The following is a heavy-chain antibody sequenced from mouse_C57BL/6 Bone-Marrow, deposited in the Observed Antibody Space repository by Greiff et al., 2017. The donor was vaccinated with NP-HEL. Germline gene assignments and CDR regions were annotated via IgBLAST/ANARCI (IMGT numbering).Heavy chain of an antibody. CDR3: AIYYSNYPWYFDV. CDR2: IWWDDDK. Sequence: QVTLKESGPGILQPSQTLSLTCSFSGFSLSTFGMGVGWIRQPSGKGLEWLAHIWWDDDKYYNPALKSRLTISKDTSKNQVFLKNANVDTADTATYYCAIYYSNYPWYFDVWGTGTTVTVSS. J-gene: IGHJ1*03. D-gene: IGHD2-5*01. V-gene: IGHV8-8*01. CDR1: GFSLSTFGMG.